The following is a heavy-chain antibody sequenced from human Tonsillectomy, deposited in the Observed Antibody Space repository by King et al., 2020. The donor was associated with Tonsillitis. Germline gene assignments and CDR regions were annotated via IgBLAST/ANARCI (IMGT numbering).Heavy chain of an antibody. CDR1: GGTFNNYA. Sequence: QLVQSGAEVKKPGSSVKVSCKASGGTFNNYAITWVRQAPGQGLEWMGGIIPIFGKANYAQKFQGRATITADESTSTAYMELSSLRSEDTAVYFCARGANWFDPWGQGTLVTVSS. J-gene: IGHJ5*02. V-gene: IGHV1-69*12. CDR2: IIPIFGKA. CDR3: ARGANWFDP.